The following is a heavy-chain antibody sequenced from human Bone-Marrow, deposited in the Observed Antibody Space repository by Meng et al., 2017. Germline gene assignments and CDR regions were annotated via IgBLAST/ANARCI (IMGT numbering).Heavy chain of an antibody. CDR2: VYQRGDT. CDR1: GDSISSDIW. Sequence: QVQLQESGPGLVKPSGTLSLTCTVSGDSISSDIWWRWGRQPPGKGLEWRGEVYQRGDTNYNPSLKSRVDISVDKSKNQFYLSLFSVTAADTAVYYCGRDQGRELINHWGQGTLVTVSS. J-gene: IGHJ4*02. CDR3: GRDQGRELINH. D-gene: IGHD1-7*01. V-gene: IGHV4-4*02.